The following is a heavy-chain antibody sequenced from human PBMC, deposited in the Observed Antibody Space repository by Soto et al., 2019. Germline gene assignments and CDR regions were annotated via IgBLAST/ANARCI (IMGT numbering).Heavy chain of an antibody. V-gene: IGHV3-30*18. CDR2: ISYDGSNK. D-gene: IGHD6-6*01. CDR3: AKDHGSSSAPVNFDY. J-gene: IGHJ4*02. CDR1: GFTFSSYG. Sequence: QVQLVESGGGVVQPGRSLRLSYAASGFTFSSYGMHWVRQAPGKGLEWVAVISYDGSNKYYADSVKGRFTISRDNSKNTLYLQMNSLRAEDTVVYYCAKDHGSSSAPVNFDYWGQGTLVTVSS.